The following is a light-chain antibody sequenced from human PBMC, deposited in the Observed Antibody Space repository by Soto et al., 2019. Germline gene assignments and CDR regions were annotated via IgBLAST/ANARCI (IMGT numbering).Light chain of an antibody. CDR1: SSDVGGYNY. Sequence: QSVLTQPASVSGSPGQSIAISCTGTSSDVGGYNYVSWYQQRPGKAPKLILCDVSNRPSGVSDRFSGSKSGNTASLTISGLQTEDEADYYCSSYTTSSTYVFGTGTKVTVL. CDR2: DVS. J-gene: IGLJ1*01. CDR3: SSYTTSSTYV. V-gene: IGLV2-14*01.